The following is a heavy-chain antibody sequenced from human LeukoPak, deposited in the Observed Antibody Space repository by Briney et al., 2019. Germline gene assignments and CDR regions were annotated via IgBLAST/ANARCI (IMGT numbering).Heavy chain of an antibody. CDR1: GFTFSSYE. D-gene: IGHD2-2*01. J-gene: IGHJ4*02. V-gene: IGHV3-48*03. Sequence: PGGSLRLSCAASGFTFSSYEMNWVRQAPGKGLEWVSYISSSGSTIYYADSVKGRFTISRDNAKNSLYLQMNSLRAEDTAVYYCARGGSSTSCFDCWGQGTLVTVSS. CDR3: ARGGSSTSCFDC. CDR2: ISSSGSTI.